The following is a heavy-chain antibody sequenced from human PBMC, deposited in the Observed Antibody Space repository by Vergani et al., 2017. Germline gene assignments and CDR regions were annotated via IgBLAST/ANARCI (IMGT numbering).Heavy chain of an antibody. CDR2: ISHSGYT. J-gene: IGHJ4*02. D-gene: IGHD2-15*01. Sequence: QVQLQESGPGLLKPSETLSLTCTVSGYSISSGYYWGWIRQPPGKGLEWIGSISHSGYTFYSPSLKSRVGMSVDTSKNQFSLMVNSVTAADTAVYYCVRDPWESGGPYSGCWGRGTLVSVSS. CDR1: GYSISSGYY. V-gene: IGHV4-38-2*02. CDR3: VRDPWESGGPYSGC.